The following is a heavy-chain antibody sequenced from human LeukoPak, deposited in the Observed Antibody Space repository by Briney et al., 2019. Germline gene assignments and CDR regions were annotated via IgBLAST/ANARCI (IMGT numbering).Heavy chain of an antibody. CDR1: GYTFTSYA. D-gene: IGHD2-2*01. J-gene: IGHJ3*02. Sequence: ASVKVSCKASGYTFTSYAMHWVRQAPGQRLEWMGWINACNGNTKYSQKFQGRVTITRDTSASTAYMELSSLRFEDTAVYYCAREGCSSTSCYAGSLDIWGQGTMVTVSS. CDR3: AREGCSSTSCYAGSLDI. V-gene: IGHV1-3*01. CDR2: INACNGNT.